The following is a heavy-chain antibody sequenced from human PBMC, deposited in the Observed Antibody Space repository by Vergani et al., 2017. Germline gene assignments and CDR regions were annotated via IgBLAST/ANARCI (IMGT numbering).Heavy chain of an antibody. CDR1: DSSIMTNPY. Sequence: QVQLQESGPGLVKPSETLTLTCDVSDSSIMTNPYWGWFRQSPGKGLEWIGCLHYSGDTHYNSSLKSRVSISIVSSSKFSLRLTSVTAADTAIYYCARHGGAGGFFPSSDFYGMDVWGHGATVTVSS. CDR3: ARHGGAGGFFPSSDFYGMDV. V-gene: IGHV4-38-2*01. J-gene: IGHJ6*02. D-gene: IGHD2-21*01. CDR2: LHYSGDT.